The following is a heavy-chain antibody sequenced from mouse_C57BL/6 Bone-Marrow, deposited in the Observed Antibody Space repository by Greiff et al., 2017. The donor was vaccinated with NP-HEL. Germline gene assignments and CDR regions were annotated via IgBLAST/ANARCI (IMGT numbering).Heavy chain of an antibody. Sequence: QVHVKQSGAELVRPGASVTLSCKASGYTFTDYEMHWVKQTPVHGLEWIGAIDPETGGTAYNQKFKGKAILTADKSSSTAYMELRSLTSEDSAVYYCTRPGLSLLYDYWGQGTTLTVSS. J-gene: IGHJ2*01. CDR1: GYTFTDYE. CDR3: TRPGLSLLYDY. V-gene: IGHV1-15*01. CDR2: IDPETGGT. D-gene: IGHD6-2*01.